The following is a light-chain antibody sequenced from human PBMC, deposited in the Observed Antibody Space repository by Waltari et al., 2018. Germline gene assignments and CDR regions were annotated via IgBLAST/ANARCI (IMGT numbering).Light chain of an antibody. CDR1: SDDVGAYNY. CDR3: SSFSRGLTPVL. Sequence: QSALSQPASVSGSPGQSITISCTASSDDVGAYNYFSWYQQHPGTAPRLVIYDVSHLASGVSFRFSGSKLGNTAYLTISGLQVEDEAEYFCSSFSRGLTPVLFGGGTRLTVL. J-gene: IGLJ2*01. CDR2: DVS. V-gene: IGLV2-14*03.